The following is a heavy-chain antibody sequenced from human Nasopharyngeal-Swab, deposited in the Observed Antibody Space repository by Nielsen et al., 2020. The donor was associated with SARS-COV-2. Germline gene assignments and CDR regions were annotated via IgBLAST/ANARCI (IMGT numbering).Heavy chain of an antibody. Sequence: SETLSLTCTVSGGSISSGDYYWSWIRQHPGKGLEWIGYIYYSGSTYYNPSLKSRVTISVDTSKNQFSLKLSSVTAADTAVYYCARSPSPHITMIVVVTHWYFDLWGRGTLVTVSS. CDR1: GGSISSGDYY. CDR3: ARSPSPHITMIVVVTHWYFDL. V-gene: IGHV4-31*03. CDR2: IYYSGST. D-gene: IGHD3-22*01. J-gene: IGHJ2*01.